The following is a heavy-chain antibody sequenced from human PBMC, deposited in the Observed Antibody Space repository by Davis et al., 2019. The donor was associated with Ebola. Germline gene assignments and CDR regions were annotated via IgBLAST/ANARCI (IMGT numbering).Heavy chain of an antibody. J-gene: IGHJ4*02. CDR1: GFTFGSYS. D-gene: IGHD3-22*01. V-gene: IGHV3-21*01. CDR3: ARDKDYYDSSGYYYVIDY. CDR2: ISSSSSYI. Sequence: GGSLRLSCAASGFTFGSYSMNWVRQAPGKGLEWVSSISSSSSYIYYADSVKGRFTISRDNAKNSLYLQMTSLRAEDTAVYYCARDKDYYDSSGYYYVIDYWGQGTLVTVSS.